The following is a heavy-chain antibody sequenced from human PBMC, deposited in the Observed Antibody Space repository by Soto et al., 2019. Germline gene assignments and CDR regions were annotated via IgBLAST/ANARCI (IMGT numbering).Heavy chain of an antibody. Sequence: ASVKVSCKASGYTFTSYDINWVRQATGQGLEWMGWMNPNSGNTGYAQKFQGRVTMTRNTSISTAYMELSSLRSEDTAVYYCARDRYCSSTSCYAPTSYYYYYMDVWGKGTTVTVSS. CDR3: ARDRYCSSTSCYAPTSYYYYYMDV. J-gene: IGHJ6*03. V-gene: IGHV1-8*01. D-gene: IGHD2-2*01. CDR1: GYTFTSYD. CDR2: MNPNSGNT.